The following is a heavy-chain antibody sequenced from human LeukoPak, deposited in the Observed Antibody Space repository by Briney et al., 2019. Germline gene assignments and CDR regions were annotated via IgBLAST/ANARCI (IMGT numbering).Heavy chain of an antibody. V-gene: IGHV3-53*01. CDR2: IYSGGST. Sequence: PGGSLRLSCAASGFTFHIYAFSWVRQAPGKGLEWVSVIYSGGSTYYADSVKGRFTISRDNSKNTLYLQMNSLRAEDTAVYYCARAPIISDAFDIWGQGTMVTVSS. CDR3: ARAPIISDAFDI. J-gene: IGHJ3*02. CDR1: GFTFHIYA. D-gene: IGHD3-10*01.